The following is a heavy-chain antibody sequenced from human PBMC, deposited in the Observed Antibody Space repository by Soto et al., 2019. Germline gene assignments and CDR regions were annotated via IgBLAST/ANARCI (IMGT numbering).Heavy chain of an antibody. CDR3: ARPKRLGYCSSTSCTYYYYGMDV. D-gene: IGHD2-2*01. CDR2: IIPIFGTA. CDR1: GGTFSSYA. V-gene: IGHV1-69*06. J-gene: IGHJ6*02. Sequence: VASVKVSCKASGGTFSSYAISWVRQAPGQGLEWMGGIIPIFGTANYAQKFQGRVTITADKSTSTAYMELSSLRSEDTAVYYCARPKRLGYCSSTSCTYYYYGMDVWGQGTTVTVSS.